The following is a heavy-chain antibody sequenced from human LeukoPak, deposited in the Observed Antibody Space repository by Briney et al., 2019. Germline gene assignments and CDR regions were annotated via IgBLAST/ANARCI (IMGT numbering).Heavy chain of an antibody. V-gene: IGHV1-69*04. D-gene: IGHD3-22*01. J-gene: IGHJ3*02. CDR2: IIPILGIA. Sequence: SVKVSCKVSGGTFSSYAISWVRQAPGQGLEWMGRIIPILGIANYAQKFQGRVTITADKSTSTAYMELSSLRSEDTAVYYCAREMDSSQAFDIWGQGTMVTVSS. CDR3: AREMDSSQAFDI. CDR1: GGTFSSYA.